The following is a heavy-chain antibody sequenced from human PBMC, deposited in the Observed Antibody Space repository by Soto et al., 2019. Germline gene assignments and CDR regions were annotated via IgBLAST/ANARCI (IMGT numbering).Heavy chain of an antibody. CDR2: TYYRSKWYN. D-gene: IGHD3-22*01. J-gene: IGHJ5*01. CDR1: GDSVSTNSAT. V-gene: IGHV6-1*01. CDR3: ARISNDSSPS. Sequence: PSQTLSLTCAISGDSVSTNSATWDWIRQSPSRGLEWLGRTYYRSKWYNDYAVSVKGRITINPDTSNNQLSLQLNSVTPDDTAVYYCARISNDSSPSWGQGTLVTGSS.